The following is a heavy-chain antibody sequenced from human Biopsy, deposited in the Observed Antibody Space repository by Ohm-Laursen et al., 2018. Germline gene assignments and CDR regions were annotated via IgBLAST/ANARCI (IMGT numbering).Heavy chain of an antibody. J-gene: IGHJ4*02. CDR2: ISPKSGDT. D-gene: IGHD6-19*01. Sequence: SSVKVSCKASGFSFTGYYIHWVRQAPGQGLEWMGWISPKSGDTNYAHKFQGNITMTRDTSMSTAYMEMSRLRCDDTAVYYCALQSVAQMKNFDYWGQGTLVTVSS. CDR1: GFSFTGYY. CDR3: ALQSVAQMKNFDY. V-gene: IGHV1-2*02.